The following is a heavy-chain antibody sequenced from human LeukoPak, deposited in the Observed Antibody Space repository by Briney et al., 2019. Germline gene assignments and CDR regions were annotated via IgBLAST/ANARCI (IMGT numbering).Heavy chain of an antibody. J-gene: IGHJ4*02. CDR3: ARVGIAVAGSFDY. D-gene: IGHD6-19*01. V-gene: IGHV3-30*04. Sequence: GGSLRLSCAASGFTFSSYAMHWVRQAPGKGLEWVAVISYDGSNKYYADSVKGRFTISRDNSKNTLYLQMNSLRAEDTAVYYCARVGIAVAGSFDYWGQGTLSPSPQ. CDR1: GFTFSSYA. CDR2: ISYDGSNK.